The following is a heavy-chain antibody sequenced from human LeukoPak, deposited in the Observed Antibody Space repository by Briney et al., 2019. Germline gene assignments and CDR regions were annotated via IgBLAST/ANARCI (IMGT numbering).Heavy chain of an antibody. V-gene: IGHV4-39*07. CDR2: IYYGGNA. J-gene: IGHJ3*02. Sequence: PSETLSLTCSVSGGSMSSSSYNWGWIRQPPGKGLEWIGSIYYGGNAYYDPSLKSRVAISVDTSKNQFFLRLTSVTAADTAVYYCARGVRFGGVIGAFDIWGQGTMVTVSS. CDR3: ARGVRFGGVIGAFDI. D-gene: IGHD3-16*01. CDR1: GGSMSSSSYN.